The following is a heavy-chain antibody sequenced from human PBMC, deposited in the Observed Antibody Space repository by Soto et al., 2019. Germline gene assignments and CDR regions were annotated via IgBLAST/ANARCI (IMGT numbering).Heavy chain of an antibody. D-gene: IGHD3-22*01. Sequence: QVQLVQSGAEVKKPGSSVKVSCKASGGTFSSYTISWVRQAPGQGLEWMGRIIPILGIANYAQKVQGRVTITADKSTSTAYMELSSRRSEDTAVYYCARADHYDSSGYYLRGFDYWGQGTLVTVSS. CDR3: ARADHYDSSGYYLRGFDY. V-gene: IGHV1-69*02. CDR2: IIPILGIA. CDR1: GGTFSSYT. J-gene: IGHJ4*02.